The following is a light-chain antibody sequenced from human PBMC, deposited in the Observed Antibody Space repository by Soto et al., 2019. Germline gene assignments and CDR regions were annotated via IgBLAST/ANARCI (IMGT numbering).Light chain of an antibody. CDR3: MQTLHPPIT. J-gene: IGKJ5*01. Sequence: DIVMAQSPLSLPVTPGEPASISCRSSQSLLHSNGNTYLDWYLQKPGQSPQLVIFLGSNRASGVPERFSGSGSSTDFTMKIRRVEAEDVVVYYCMQTLHPPITFGQGTRLEIE. CDR2: LGS. CDR1: QSLLHSNGNTY. V-gene: IGKV2-28*01.